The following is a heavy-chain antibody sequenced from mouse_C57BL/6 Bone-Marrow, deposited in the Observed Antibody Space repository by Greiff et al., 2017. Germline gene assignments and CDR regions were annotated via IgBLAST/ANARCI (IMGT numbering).Heavy chain of an antibody. CDR1: GYTFTSYW. CDR2: IDPSDSYT. Sequence: QVQLQQPGAELVMPGASVKLSCKASGYTFTSYWMHWVKQRPGQGLEWIGEIDPSDSYTNYNQKFKGKFTLTLDKSSSTAYMQLSSLTSEDSAVYYCAREGGIRNWYFDVWGTGTTVTVSS. V-gene: IGHV1-69*01. CDR3: AREGGIRNWYFDV. J-gene: IGHJ1*03.